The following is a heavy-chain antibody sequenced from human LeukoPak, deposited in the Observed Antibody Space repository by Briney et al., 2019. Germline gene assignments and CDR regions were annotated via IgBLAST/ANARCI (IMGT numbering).Heavy chain of an antibody. D-gene: IGHD3-3*01. CDR1: GGTFSSYA. CDR3: ARGGPHYDFWSGYYMDV. V-gene: IGHV1-69*05. CDR2: IIPIFGTA. Sequence: GASVKVSCKASGGTFSSYAISWVRQAPGQGLEWMGGIIPIFGTANYAQKFQGRVTITTDESTSTAYMELSSLRSEDTAVYYCARGGPHYDFWSGYYMDVWGKGTTVTVSS. J-gene: IGHJ6*03.